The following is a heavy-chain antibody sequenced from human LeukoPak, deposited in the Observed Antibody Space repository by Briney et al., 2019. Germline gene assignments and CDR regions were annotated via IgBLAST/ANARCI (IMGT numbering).Heavy chain of an antibody. J-gene: IGHJ5*02. CDR2: ISNTGSTI. Sequence: GGSLRLSCAASGFTFSSYWMNWVRQAPGKGLEWISYISNTGSTIHYADSVKGRFTISRDNAKNSLYLQMNSLRAEDTAVYYCARELATLTFATAWGQGTLVTVSS. V-gene: IGHV3-48*04. D-gene: IGHD1-14*01. CDR1: GFTFSSYW. CDR3: ARELATLTFATA.